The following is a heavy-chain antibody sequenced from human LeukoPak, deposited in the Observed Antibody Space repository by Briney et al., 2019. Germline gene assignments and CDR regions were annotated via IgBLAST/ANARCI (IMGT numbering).Heavy chain of an antibody. CDR3: ARYFYDSSGSSSDAFDI. CDR1: GYTFTGYY. Sequence: ASVKVSCKTSGYTFTGYYMHWVRQAPGQGLEWMGWINPNSGGTNYAQRFQGRVTMTRDTPMSTAYMELSRLRSDDSAVYYCARYFYDSSGSSSDAFDIWGQGTMVTVSS. J-gene: IGHJ3*02. D-gene: IGHD3-22*01. V-gene: IGHV1-2*02. CDR2: INPNSGGT.